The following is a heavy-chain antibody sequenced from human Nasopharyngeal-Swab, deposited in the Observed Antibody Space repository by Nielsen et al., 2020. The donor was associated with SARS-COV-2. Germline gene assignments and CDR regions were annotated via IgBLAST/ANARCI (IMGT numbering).Heavy chain of an antibody. Sequence: GESLKISCAASGFTFSDYYMSWIRQAPGKGLEWVSYISSSGSTIYYADSVKGRSTISRDNAKNSLYLQMNSLRAEDTAVYYCARDLKVVPAAMPPYYYYYGMDVWGQGTTVTVSS. CDR3: ARDLKVVPAAMPPYYYYYGMDV. D-gene: IGHD2-2*01. CDR1: GFTFSDYY. V-gene: IGHV3-11*01. CDR2: ISSSGSTI. J-gene: IGHJ6*02.